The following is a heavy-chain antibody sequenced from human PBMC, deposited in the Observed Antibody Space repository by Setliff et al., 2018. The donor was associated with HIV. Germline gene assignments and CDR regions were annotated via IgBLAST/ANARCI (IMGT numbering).Heavy chain of an antibody. CDR3: ARLGYVTFDFDY. V-gene: IGHV4-31*03. CDR1: GGSISSGGYY. CDR2: IYYSGST. Sequence: PSETLSLTCTVSGGSISSGGYYWSWIRQHPGKGLEWIGYIYYSGSTYYTPSLKSRVTISVDTSKNQFSLKLSSVTAADTAVYFCARLGYVTFDFDYWGQGTLVTVSS. D-gene: IGHD3-16*01. J-gene: IGHJ4*02.